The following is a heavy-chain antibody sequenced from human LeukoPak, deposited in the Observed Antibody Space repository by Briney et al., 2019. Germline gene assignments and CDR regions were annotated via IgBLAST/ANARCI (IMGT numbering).Heavy chain of an antibody. D-gene: IGHD1-1*01. J-gene: IGHJ4*02. CDR1: GFTFSDAW. CDR3: TTGKTDDYYFDY. CDR2: IKSKSDGGTT. Sequence: GGSLRLSCAASGFTFSDAWMNWVRQAPRKGLEWVGRIKSKSDGGTTDYAAPVKGRFTISRDGSKDTLYLQMNSLKTEDTAMYYCTTGKTDDYYFDYWGQGTLVTVSS. V-gene: IGHV3-15*07.